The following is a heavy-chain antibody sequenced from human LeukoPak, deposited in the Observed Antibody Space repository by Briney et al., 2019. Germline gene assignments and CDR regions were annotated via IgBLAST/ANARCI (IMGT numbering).Heavy chain of an antibody. Sequence: SVKVSCKASGGTFSSYAISWVRQAPGQGFEWMGGIIPLFRTANYAQKFQGKVTITADESTSTAYMELSSLRSEDTAVYYCARGWDYDSGGRPTAYVYWGQGTLVSVSS. D-gene: IGHD3-22*01. CDR3: ARGWDYDSGGRPTAYVY. V-gene: IGHV1-69*13. CDR2: IIPLFRTA. CDR1: GGTFSSYA. J-gene: IGHJ4*02.